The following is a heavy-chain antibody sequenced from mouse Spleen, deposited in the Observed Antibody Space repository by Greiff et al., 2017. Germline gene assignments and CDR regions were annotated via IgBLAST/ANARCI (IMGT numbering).Heavy chain of an antibody. CDR2: IYPGSGST. D-gene: IGHD4-1*01. CDR1: GYTFTSYW. CDR3: ARSVLSWDVGPY. V-gene: IGHV1-55*01. Sequence: QVQLQQPGAELVKPGASVKMSCKASGYTFTSYWITWVKQRPGQGLEWIGDIYPGSGSTNYNEKFKSKATLTVDTSSSTAYMQLSSLTSEDSAVYYCARSVLSWDVGPYWGQGTLVTVSA. J-gene: IGHJ3*01.